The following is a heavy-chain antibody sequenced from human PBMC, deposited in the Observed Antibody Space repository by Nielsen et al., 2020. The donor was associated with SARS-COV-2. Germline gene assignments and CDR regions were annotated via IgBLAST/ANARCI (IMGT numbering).Heavy chain of an antibody. V-gene: IGHV3-30*18. CDR1: GFTFSSYG. Sequence: GGSLRLSYAASGFTFSSYGMHWVRQAPGKGLEWVAVISYDGSNKYYADSVKGRFTISRDNSKNTLYLQMNSLRAEDTAVYYCAKGGLYYYGSGSYEYGMDVWGQGTTVTVSS. CDR2: ISYDGSNK. D-gene: IGHD3-10*01. CDR3: AKGGLYYYGSGSYEYGMDV. J-gene: IGHJ6*02.